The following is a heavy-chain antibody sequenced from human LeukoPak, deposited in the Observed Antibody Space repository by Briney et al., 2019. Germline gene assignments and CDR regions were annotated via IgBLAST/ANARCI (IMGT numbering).Heavy chain of an antibody. CDR3: ARASGYCSGGSCYGGNWFDP. CDR2: MNPNSGNT. CDR1: GYTLTSYY. Sequence: ASVKVSCKASGYTLTSYYMHWVRQATGQGLEWMGWMNPNSGNTGYAQKFQGRVTMTRNTSISTAYMELSSLRSEDTAVYYCARASGYCSGGSCYGGNWFDPWGQGTLVTVSS. V-gene: IGHV1-8*02. J-gene: IGHJ5*02. D-gene: IGHD2-15*01.